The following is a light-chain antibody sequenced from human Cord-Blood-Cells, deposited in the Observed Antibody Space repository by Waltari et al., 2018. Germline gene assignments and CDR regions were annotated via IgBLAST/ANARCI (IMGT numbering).Light chain of an antibody. CDR1: SSDVGGYNY. CDR2: DVS. Sequence: QSALTQPASVSGSPGQSITISCTGTSSDVGGYNYVSWYQQHPGKAPKLMIYDVSNRPPVFSIRISGSKTGDTAALSSSGLQAYDEADYYCSSYTSSSTLVVFGGGTKLTVL. V-gene: IGLV2-14*01. J-gene: IGLJ2*01. CDR3: SSYTSSSTLVV.